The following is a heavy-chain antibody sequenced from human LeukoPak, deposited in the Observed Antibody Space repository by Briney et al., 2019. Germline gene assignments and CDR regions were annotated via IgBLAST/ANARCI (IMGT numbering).Heavy chain of an antibody. V-gene: IGHV3-7*01. CDR2: IKQDGSEK. Sequence: GGSLRLSCAASGFTFSSSWMSWVRQAPGKGLEWVANIKQDGSEKYYVDSVKGRFTISRDSSKNTLNLQMNSLRAEDTAVYYCARVLPAAMGKVDYWGQGTLVTVSS. J-gene: IGHJ4*02. CDR3: ARVLPAAMGKVDY. CDR1: GFTFSSSW. D-gene: IGHD2-2*01.